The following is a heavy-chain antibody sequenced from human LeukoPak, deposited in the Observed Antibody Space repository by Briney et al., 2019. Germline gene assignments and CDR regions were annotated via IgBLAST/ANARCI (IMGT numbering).Heavy chain of an antibody. CDR2: IYTSGGT. CDR3: ARNSCPSGSCYDNRGYFDY. V-gene: IGHV4-61*09. D-gene: IGHD2-15*01. Sequence: SETLSLTCTVSGGSISSGSYYWSWIRQPAGKGLEWIGHIYTSGGTNYNPSLESRITISVDTSKNQFSLKLSSVTAADTAVYYCARNSCPSGSCYDNRGYFDYWGQGTLVTVSS. J-gene: IGHJ4*02. CDR1: GGSISSGSYY.